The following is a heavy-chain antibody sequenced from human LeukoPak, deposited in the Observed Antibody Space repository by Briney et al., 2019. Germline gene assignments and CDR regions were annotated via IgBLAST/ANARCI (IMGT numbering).Heavy chain of an antibody. Sequence: AGSLRLSCAASGVTVSNNYMRWVRQAPGKGLEWVSCIYNGGTTNYAHSLKGRFTIPRDNSKNTVYLQMNSLTPADTAVYYCAKNREGPWGQGTLVTVSS. CDR3: AKNREGP. CDR1: GVTVSNNY. V-gene: IGHV3-53*01. D-gene: IGHD1-14*01. J-gene: IGHJ5*02. CDR2: IYNGGTT.